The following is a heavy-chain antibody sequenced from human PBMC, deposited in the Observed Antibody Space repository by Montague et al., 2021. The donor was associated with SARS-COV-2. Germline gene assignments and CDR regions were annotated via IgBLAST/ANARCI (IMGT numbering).Heavy chain of an antibody. D-gene: IGHD2-21*01. J-gene: IGHJ4*02. CDR3: ARAQHICFIADCVNYFDL. V-gene: IGHV4-59*01. CDR1: GGSTSNYY. CDR2: IFYTGST. Sequence: SETLSLTCSVSGGSTSNYYWTWILHSPGKGLQWFGYIFYTGSTKFNPSLKSRVSMSLDTSKTHFSLRLSAVTAADTARYYCARAQHICFIADCVNYFDLWGLGALVTVSS.